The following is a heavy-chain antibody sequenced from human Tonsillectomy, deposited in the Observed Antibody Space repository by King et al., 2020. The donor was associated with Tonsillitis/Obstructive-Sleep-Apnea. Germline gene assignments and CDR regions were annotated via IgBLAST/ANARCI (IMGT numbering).Heavy chain of an antibody. J-gene: IGHJ6*02. CDR3: ASHTGYSNGCRNGMDV. CDR1: GYSFTTYW. D-gene: IGHD5-18*01. CDR2: IDPSDSYT. Sequence: QLVQSGAEVKKPGESLRISCKGSGYSFTTYWITWVRQMPGKGLEWMGTIDPSDSYTNYSPSFQGHVTISADKSISTAYLQWSSLKASDTAMYYCASHTGYSNGCRNGMDVWGQGTTVTVSS. V-gene: IGHV5-10-1*03.